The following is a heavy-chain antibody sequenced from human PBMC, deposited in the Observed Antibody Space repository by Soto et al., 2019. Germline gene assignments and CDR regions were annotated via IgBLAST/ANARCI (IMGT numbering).Heavy chain of an antibody. CDR1: GYSISSGYS. J-gene: IGHJ4*02. V-gene: IGHV4-30-2*01. Sequence: PSETLSLTCAVSGYSISSGYSWSWIRQPPGKGLEWIGYIYHSGSTYYNPSLKSRVTISVDRSKNQFSLKLSSVTAADTAVYYCARGYSYGFGRLDYWGQGTLVTVSS. CDR2: IYHSGST. CDR3: ARGYSYGFGRLDY. D-gene: IGHD5-18*01.